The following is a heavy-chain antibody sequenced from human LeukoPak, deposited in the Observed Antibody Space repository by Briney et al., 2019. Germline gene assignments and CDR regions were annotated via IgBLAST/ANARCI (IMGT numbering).Heavy chain of an antibody. CDR1: GFTFSSYG. V-gene: IGHV3-30*02. Sequence: GGSLRLSCAATGFTFSSYGMHWVRQAPGKGLEGVAFIRYDGSNKYYADSVKGRFTISRDNSKNTLYLQMNSLRAEDTAVYYCAKEGITMVRGVKWATDYWGQGTLVTVSS. J-gene: IGHJ4*02. D-gene: IGHD3-10*01. CDR3: AKEGITMVRGVKWATDY. CDR2: IRYDGSNK.